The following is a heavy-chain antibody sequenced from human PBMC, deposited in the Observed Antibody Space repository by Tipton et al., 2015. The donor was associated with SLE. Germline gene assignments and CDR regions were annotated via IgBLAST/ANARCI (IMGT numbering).Heavy chain of an antibody. CDR3: ARRHFGVVFISAFDI. CDR1: GFTFNNYT. V-gene: IGHV3-21*03. D-gene: IGHD3-3*01. J-gene: IGHJ3*02. CDR2: ISSGSDYT. Sequence: SLRLSCAASGFTFNNYTMNWVRQAPGKGLEWVSSISSGSDYTYYADSVKGRFTISRDNAKNSLYLQMNSLRAEDTAVYYCARRHFGVVFISAFDIWGQGTMVTVSS.